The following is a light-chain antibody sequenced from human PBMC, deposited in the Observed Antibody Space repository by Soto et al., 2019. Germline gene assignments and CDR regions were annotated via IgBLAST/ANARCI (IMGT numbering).Light chain of an antibody. Sequence: QSALTQPASVSGSPGQSITISCTGTSSDVGGYNYVSWYQQHPGKAPKLMIYDVSNRPSGVSNRFSGSKSGTTASLTISGLQAEDEADYYCRSYTSSSFYVFGTGTKLTVL. CDR2: DVS. CDR3: RSYTSSSFYV. CDR1: SSDVGGYNY. J-gene: IGLJ1*01. V-gene: IGLV2-14*01.